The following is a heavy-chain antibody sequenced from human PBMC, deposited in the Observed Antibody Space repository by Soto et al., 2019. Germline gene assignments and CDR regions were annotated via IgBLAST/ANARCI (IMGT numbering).Heavy chain of an antibody. D-gene: IGHD3-9*01. J-gene: IGHJ4*02. CDR3: AKGQMGPYYDILHGYYNDVNFDY. V-gene: IGHV3-30*18. CDR2: ISYDGSNK. CDR1: GFTFSSYG. Sequence: LRLSCAASGFTFSSYGMHWVRQAPGKGLEWVAVISYDGSNKYYADSVKGRFTISRDNSKNTLYLQMNSLRAEDTAVYYCAKGQMGPYYDILHGYYNDVNFDYWGQGTLVTV.